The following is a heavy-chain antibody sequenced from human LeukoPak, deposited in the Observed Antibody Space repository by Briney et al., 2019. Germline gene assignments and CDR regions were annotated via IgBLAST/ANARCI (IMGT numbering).Heavy chain of an antibody. D-gene: IGHD1-26*01. Sequence: GGSLRLSCAASGFAFSSYAMSWVRQAPGKGLEWISYISGRSSTIYYADSVRGRFTISRDNAKNSMYLQMNSLRAEDTAVYYCARDRLTSGSYFFDYWGQGTLVTVSS. CDR3: ARDRLTSGSYFFDY. J-gene: IGHJ4*02. CDR1: GFAFSSYA. CDR2: ISGRSSTI. V-gene: IGHV3-48*01.